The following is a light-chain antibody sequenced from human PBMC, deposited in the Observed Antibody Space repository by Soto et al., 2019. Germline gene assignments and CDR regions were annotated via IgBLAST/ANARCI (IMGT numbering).Light chain of an antibody. V-gene: IGLV1-40*01. J-gene: IGLJ3*02. CDR3: QSYDRSLSGSG. CDR1: SSNIGAGYD. CDR2: GNS. Sequence: QSVLTQPPSVSGAPGQRVTISCTGSSSNIGAGYDVHWYQQLPGTAPKLLIYGNSNRPSGVPDRFSGSKSGTSASLAITGLQAEDEADYYCQSYDRSLSGSGFGGGTKLTV.